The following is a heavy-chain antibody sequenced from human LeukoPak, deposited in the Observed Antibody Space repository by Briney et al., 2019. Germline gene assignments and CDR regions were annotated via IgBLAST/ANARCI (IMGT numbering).Heavy chain of an antibody. Sequence: GRCLRLSCAASGFTFSSFAMSWARHPPGKGLDVVSAISGRGGRTKYADSVKGRFTISRNNAKNTLSLHMNSLRAADMAIYYCARGDDESLDHWGQGTLVTVSS. J-gene: IGHJ4*02. D-gene: IGHD3-16*01. V-gene: IGHV3-23*01. CDR3: ARGDDESLDH. CDR1: GFTFSSFA. CDR2: ISGRGGRT.